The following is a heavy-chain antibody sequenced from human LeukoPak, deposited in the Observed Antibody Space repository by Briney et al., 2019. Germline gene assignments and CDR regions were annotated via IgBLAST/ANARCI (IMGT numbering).Heavy chain of an antibody. V-gene: IGHV4-61*02. Sequence: PSQTLSLTSTVSGDSIISGSCYWTWIRQPAGKTLEWIGRIYTSGSTNYNPSVESRATISIDTADNQFSLRLSSVTAADTAIYYCARVWWHRGHSFDSWGHGTLVTVSS. CDR1: GDSIISGSCY. J-gene: IGHJ5*01. D-gene: IGHD3-10*01. CDR3: ARVWWHRGHSFDS. CDR2: IYTSGST.